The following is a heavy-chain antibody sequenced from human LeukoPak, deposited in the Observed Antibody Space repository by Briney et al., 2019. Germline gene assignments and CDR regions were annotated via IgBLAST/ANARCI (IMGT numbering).Heavy chain of an antibody. D-gene: IGHD6-13*01. CDR2: FDPEDGKT. J-gene: IGHJ6*02. CDR3: ATDGYSSSWARYYYYYGMDV. CDR1: GYTLTELS. Sequence: GASVKVSCKVSGYTLTELSMHWVRQAPGKGLEWMGGFDPEDGKTIYAQKFQGRVTMTEDTSTDTAYMELSSLRSEDTAVYYCATDGYSSSWARYYYYYGMDVGGQGTTVTVYS. V-gene: IGHV1-24*01.